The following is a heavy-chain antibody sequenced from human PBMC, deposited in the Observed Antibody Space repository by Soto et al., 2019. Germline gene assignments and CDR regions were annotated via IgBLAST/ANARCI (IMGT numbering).Heavy chain of an antibody. CDR1: GSTFSSYA. D-gene: IGHD3-3*01. Sequence: QVQLVQSGAEVKKPGSSVKVSCKASGSTFSSYAISWVRQAPGQGLEWMGGIIPIFGTANYAQKFQGRVTITADKSTSTAYMELSSLRSEDTAVYYCARAPRAIYYDFRSGSNWSDPWGQGTLVTVSS. CDR3: ARAPRAIYYDFRSGSNWSDP. CDR2: IIPIFGTA. V-gene: IGHV1-69*06. J-gene: IGHJ5*02.